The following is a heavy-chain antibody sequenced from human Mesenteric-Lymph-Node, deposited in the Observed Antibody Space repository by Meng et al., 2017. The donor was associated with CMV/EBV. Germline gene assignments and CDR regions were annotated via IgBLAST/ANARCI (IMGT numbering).Heavy chain of an antibody. J-gene: IGHJ4*02. CDR3: AKVRTWGVISY. D-gene: IGHD2-21*01. Sequence: GGSLRLSCAASGFIFSNYAMTWVRQAPGKGLEWVSTTSGSGGSTYYADSVKGRFTISRDNSKNTLYLQMNSLRAEDTAVYYCAKVRTWGVISYWGQGTLVTVSS. CDR2: TSGSGGST. V-gene: IGHV3-23*01. CDR1: GFIFSNYA.